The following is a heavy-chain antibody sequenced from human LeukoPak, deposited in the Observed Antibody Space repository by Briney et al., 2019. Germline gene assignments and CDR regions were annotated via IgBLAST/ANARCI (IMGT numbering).Heavy chain of an antibody. CDR1: GFTFSDHA. Sequence: GGSLRLSCAASGFTFSDHAMSWVRQAPGKGLEWVSVISGSGGNTYYADSVKGRFTISRDNSKNTLYLQMNSLRTEDTALYYCARDTRLGYCSSTRCYASWFDPWGQGTLVTVSS. CDR3: ARDTRLGYCSSTRCYASWFDP. CDR2: ISGSGGNT. J-gene: IGHJ5*02. V-gene: IGHV3-23*01. D-gene: IGHD2-2*01.